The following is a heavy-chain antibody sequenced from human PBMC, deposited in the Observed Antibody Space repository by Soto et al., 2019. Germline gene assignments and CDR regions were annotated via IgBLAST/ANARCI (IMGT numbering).Heavy chain of an antibody. CDR1: GFTFSSYG. V-gene: IGHV3-33*01. D-gene: IGHD3-3*01. J-gene: IGHJ4*02. CDR2: IWYDGSNK. Sequence: PGGSLRLSCAASGFTFSSYGMHWVRQAPGKGLEWVAVIWYDGSNKYYADSVKGRFTISRDNSKNTLYLQMNSLRAEDTAVYYCARGQDLFWSGYPFDYWGQGTLVTVSS. CDR3: ARGQDLFWSGYPFDY.